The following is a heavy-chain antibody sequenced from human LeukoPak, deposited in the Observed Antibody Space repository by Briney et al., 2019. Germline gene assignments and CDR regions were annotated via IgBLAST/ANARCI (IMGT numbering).Heavy chain of an antibody. J-gene: IGHJ4*02. CDR3: AGPRNSWATALDY. V-gene: IGHV3-66*02. D-gene: IGHD6-13*01. CDR1: GFTVSSNY. CDR2: IYSGGST. Sequence: GGSLRLSCAASGFTVSSNYMSWVRQAPGKGREWVSVIYSGGSTYYADSVKGRFTISRDNSKNTVYLQMNSLRAEDTAVYYCAGPRNSWATALDYWGQGTLVTVSS.